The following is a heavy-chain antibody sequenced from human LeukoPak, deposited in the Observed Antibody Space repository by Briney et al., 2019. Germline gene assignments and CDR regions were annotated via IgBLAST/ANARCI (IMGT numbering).Heavy chain of an antibody. CDR3: AKDDSAADSGGIDY. CDR1: GFTFSSYA. Sequence: GGSLRLSCAASGFTFSSYAMHWVRQAPGKGLEWVAVISYDGSNKYYADSVKGRFTISRDNSKNTLYLQMNSLRAEDMALYYCAKDDSAADSGGIDYWGQGTLVTVSS. J-gene: IGHJ4*02. D-gene: IGHD3-22*01. V-gene: IGHV3-30*04. CDR2: ISYDGSNK.